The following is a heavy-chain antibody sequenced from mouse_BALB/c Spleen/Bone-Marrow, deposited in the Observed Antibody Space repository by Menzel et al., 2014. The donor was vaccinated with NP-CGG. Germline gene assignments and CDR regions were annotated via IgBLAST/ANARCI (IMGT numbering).Heavy chain of an antibody. D-gene: IGHD1-2*01. CDR2: INPYNGDT. V-gene: IGHV1-20*02. Sequence: EVQLQQSGPELVKPGASVKISCKASGYSFTGYFMNWVMRSHGKSLEWIGRINPYNGDTFYNQKFKGKATLTVDKSSSTAHMELRSLASEDSAVYYCARYYGQGAMDYWGQGTSVTVSS. J-gene: IGHJ4*01. CDR3: ARYYGQGAMDY. CDR1: GYSFTGYF.